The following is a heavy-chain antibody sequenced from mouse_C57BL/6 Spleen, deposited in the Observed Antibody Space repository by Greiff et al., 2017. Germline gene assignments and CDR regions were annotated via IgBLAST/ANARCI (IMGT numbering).Heavy chain of an antibody. J-gene: IGHJ1*03. Sequence: DVKLVESGPGLVKPSQSLSLTCSVTGYSITSGYYWNWIRQFPGNKLEWMGYISYDGSNNYNPSLKNRISITRDTSKNQFFLKLNSVTTEDTATYYCARGDGYDWYFDVWGTGTTVTVSS. CDR1: GYSITSGYY. CDR3: ARGDGYDWYFDV. CDR2: ISYDGSN. D-gene: IGHD2-2*01. V-gene: IGHV3-6*01.